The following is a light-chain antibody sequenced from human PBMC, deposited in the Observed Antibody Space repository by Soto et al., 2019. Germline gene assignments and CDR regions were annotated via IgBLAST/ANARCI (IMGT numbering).Light chain of an antibody. CDR3: SSFTSRNVVI. Sequence: QSALSQPASVSGSPGQAITISCTGSTNDVGGYDYVSWYQQHPGRAPNLMIFDVRSRPSGVSNRFSGSKSGNTASLTISGLQTEDEADYYCSSFTSRNVVIFGGGTKVTVL. V-gene: IGLV2-14*03. CDR1: TNDVGGYDY. CDR2: DVR. J-gene: IGLJ2*01.